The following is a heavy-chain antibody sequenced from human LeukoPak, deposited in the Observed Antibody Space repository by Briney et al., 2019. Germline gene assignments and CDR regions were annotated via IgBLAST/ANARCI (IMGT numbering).Heavy chain of an antibody. J-gene: IGHJ4*02. V-gene: IGHV4-39*01. CDR3: ARQFYDRTLDY. CDR1: GGSISSSSYY. D-gene: IGHD3-22*01. CDR2: IYYSGSA. Sequence: SETLSLTCTVSGGSISSSSYYWGWIRQPPEKGLEWIGSIYYSGSAYYNPSLKSRVTISVDTSKNQFSLKLSSVTAADTAVYYCARQFYDRTLDYWGQGTLVTVSS.